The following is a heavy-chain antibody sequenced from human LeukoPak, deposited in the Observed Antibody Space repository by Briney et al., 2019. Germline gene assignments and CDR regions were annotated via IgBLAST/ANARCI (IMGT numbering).Heavy chain of an antibody. D-gene: IGHD6-19*01. CDR1: GGTFSSYA. CDR2: IIPIFGTA. J-gene: IGHJ4*02. CDR3: ARGVRGWYFFDY. Sequence: SAKVSCKASGGTFSSYAISWVRQAPGQGLEWMGRIIPIFGTANYAQKFQGRVTITTDESTSTAYMELSSLRSEDTAVYYCARGVRGWYFFDYWGQGTLVTVSS. V-gene: IGHV1-69*05.